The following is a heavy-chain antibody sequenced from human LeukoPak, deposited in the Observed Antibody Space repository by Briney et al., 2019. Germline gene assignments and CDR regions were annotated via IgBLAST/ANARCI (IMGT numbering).Heavy chain of an antibody. Sequence: SETLSLTCAVYGGTFRGYYWSWIRQPPGKGLEWIGEIHYTGATNYKPPLKSRVTISGDPSKIQVSLRVSSVTAADTAVYYCARGVLGPYYFDLWGRGTLVTVSS. CDR3: ARGVLGPYYFDL. V-gene: IGHV4-34*01. J-gene: IGHJ2*01. CDR2: IHYTGAT. D-gene: IGHD7-27*01. CDR1: GGTFRGYY.